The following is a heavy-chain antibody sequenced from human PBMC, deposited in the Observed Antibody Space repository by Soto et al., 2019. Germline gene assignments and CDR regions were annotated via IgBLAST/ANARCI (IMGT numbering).Heavy chain of an antibody. V-gene: IGHV1-69*13. D-gene: IGHD3-22*01. CDR1: GGTFSSYA. CDR3: AKTRWLPYNWFDP. J-gene: IGHJ5*02. CDR2: IIPIFGTA. Sequence: GASVKVSCKASGGTFSSYAITWVRQAPGQGLEWMGGIIPIFGTANYAQKFQARVTITADESTSTAYMELSSLRSEDTAVYYCAKTRWLPYNWFDPWGQGTLVTVSS.